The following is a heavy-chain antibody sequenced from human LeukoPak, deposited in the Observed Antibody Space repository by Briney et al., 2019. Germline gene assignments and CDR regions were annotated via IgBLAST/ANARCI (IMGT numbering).Heavy chain of an antibody. CDR3: ARGNCSSTSCYDTLHNWFDP. CDR1: GGSISSYY. CDR2: IYTSGST. J-gene: IGHJ5*02. D-gene: IGHD2-2*01. Sequence: SETLSLTCTVSGGSISSYYWSWIRQPAGKGLEWIGRIYTSGSTNYNPSLKSRVTMSVDTSKNQFSLKLSSVTAADTAVYYCARGNCSSTSCYDTLHNWFDPWGQGTLVTVSS. V-gene: IGHV4-4*07.